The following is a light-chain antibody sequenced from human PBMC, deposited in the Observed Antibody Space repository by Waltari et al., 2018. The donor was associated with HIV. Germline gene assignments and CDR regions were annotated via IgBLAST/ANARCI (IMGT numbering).Light chain of an antibody. V-gene: IGLV1-47*01. CDR3: AAWGDSLTSYV. CDR2: RNN. Sequence: QSVLTQPPSASETPGQRVTISCSGSSSNIGSNYVYWYRHLPGTAPKLLIYRNNQRPSGVPDRFSGSKSGTSASLAISGLRSEVEADYYCAAWGDSLTSYVFGTGTKVTVL. J-gene: IGLJ1*01. CDR1: SSNIGSNY.